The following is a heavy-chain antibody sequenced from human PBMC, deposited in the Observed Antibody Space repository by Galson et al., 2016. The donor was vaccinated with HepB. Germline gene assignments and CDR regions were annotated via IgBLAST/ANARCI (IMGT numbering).Heavy chain of an antibody. CDR1: GFSFATHW. CDR3: ARQRRNYRMDV. V-gene: IGHV5-51*01. Sequence: QSGAEVKKPGESLKISCKTSGFSFATHWIAWVRQMPGKGLEWMGIIYAGDSETRYSPPFQGQVTISVDKSTAVAYLQWNSLEASDSAMYYCARQRRNYRMDVWGQGTTVTVSS. CDR2: IYAGDSET. J-gene: IGHJ6*02. D-gene: IGHD1-1*01.